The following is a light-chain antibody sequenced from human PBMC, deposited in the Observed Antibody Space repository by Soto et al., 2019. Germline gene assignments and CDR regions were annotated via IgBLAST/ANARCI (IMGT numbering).Light chain of an antibody. CDR1: RDVGSD. Sequence: QMTQSPSSLSASVGEKIIITCRASRDVGSDVSWYQQKPGQAPKLLIYAASNLYTGVPSRFSGSRSGTEFTLTISSLQPEDFASDYCLQDYGDSWTFGHGTKVEIE. V-gene: IGKV1-6*01. CDR2: AAS. CDR3: LQDYGDSWT. J-gene: IGKJ1*01.